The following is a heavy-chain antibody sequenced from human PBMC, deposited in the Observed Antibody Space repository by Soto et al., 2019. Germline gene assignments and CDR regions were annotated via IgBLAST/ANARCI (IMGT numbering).Heavy chain of an antibody. D-gene: IGHD3-10*01. CDR1: GGTFSSYA. V-gene: IGHV1-69*13. Sequence: ASVKVSCKASGGTFSSYAISWVRQAPGQGLEWMGGIIPIFGTANYAQKFQGRVTITADESTSTAYMELSSLRSEDTAVYYCARDHVRPYGSGNYYYYGMDVWGQGTTVTVSS. J-gene: IGHJ6*02. CDR3: ARDHVRPYGSGNYYYYGMDV. CDR2: IIPIFGTA.